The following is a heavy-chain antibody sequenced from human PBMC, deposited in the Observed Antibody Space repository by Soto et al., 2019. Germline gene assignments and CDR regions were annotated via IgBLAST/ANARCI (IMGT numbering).Heavy chain of an antibody. CDR3: ATSIAAHLGWFDP. CDR1: GFTFRSYS. D-gene: IGHD6-6*01. CDR2: ISGTSNDI. Sequence: GGSLRLSCAASGFTFRSYSLNWVRQAPGKGLEWVSSISGTSNDIYYADSVKGRFIISRDNARDSLYLQMYSLSAEDTAIYFCATSIAAHLGWFDPWGPGTLVTAPQ. J-gene: IGHJ5*02. V-gene: IGHV3-21*01.